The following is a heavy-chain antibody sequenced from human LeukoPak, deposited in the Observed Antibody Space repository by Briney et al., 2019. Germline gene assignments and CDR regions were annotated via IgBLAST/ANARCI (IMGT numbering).Heavy chain of an antibody. CDR3: KKEPAYDILTGYYNWFDP. Sequence: ASVKVSCKASGYTFTSYGISWVRQAPGQGLEWMGWISAYNGNTNYAQKLQGRVTMTTDTSTSTAYMELRSLRSDDTAVYFFKKEPAYDILTGYYNWFDPWGQGTLVTVSS. CDR2: ISAYNGNT. V-gene: IGHV1-18*04. CDR1: GYTFTSYG. J-gene: IGHJ5*02. D-gene: IGHD3-9*01.